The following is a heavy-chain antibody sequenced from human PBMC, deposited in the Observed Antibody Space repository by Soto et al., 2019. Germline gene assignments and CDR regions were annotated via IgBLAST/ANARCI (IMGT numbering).Heavy chain of an antibody. D-gene: IGHD1-20*01. CDR2: ISSVGGDT. CDR1: GFTFYSYA. J-gene: IGHJ3*02. Sequence: EVQLLESGGGLVQPVGSLRLSCAASGFTFYSYAMGWVRQAPGKGLEWVSTISSVGGDTYYADSVKGRFTISRDDSKNTLLLQMNSLRAEDTAVYYCVKDRMAYNSVWDPFDIWGQGTMVTVSS. CDR3: VKDRMAYNSVWDPFDI. V-gene: IGHV3-23*01.